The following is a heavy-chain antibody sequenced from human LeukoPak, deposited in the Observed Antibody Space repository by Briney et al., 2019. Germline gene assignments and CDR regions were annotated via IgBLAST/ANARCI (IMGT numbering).Heavy chain of an antibody. Sequence: GGYLRLSCAASGFAFSSYDMSWVRQAPGKGLEWVSAISGSGGSTYYADTVKGRFTISRDNSKNTLYLQMNSLRAEDTAVYYCAKQVPAAIGPYYFDYWGQGTLVTVSS. CDR2: ISGSGGST. D-gene: IGHD2-2*01. V-gene: IGHV3-23*01. J-gene: IGHJ4*02. CDR3: AKQVPAAIGPYYFDY. CDR1: GFAFSSYD.